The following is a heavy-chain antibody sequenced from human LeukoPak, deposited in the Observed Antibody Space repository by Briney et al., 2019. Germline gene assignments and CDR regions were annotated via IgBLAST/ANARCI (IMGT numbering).Heavy chain of an antibody. CDR3: ASHDYGDLRAEYFQH. D-gene: IGHD4-17*01. J-gene: IGHJ1*01. CDR2: INHSGST. Sequence: PSETLSLTCAVYGGSFSGYYWSWIRQPPGKGLEWIGEINHSGSTNYNPSLKSRVTISVDSSKNQFSLKLSSVTAADTAVYYCASHDYGDLRAEYFQHWGQGTLVTVSS. V-gene: IGHV4-34*01. CDR1: GGSFSGYY.